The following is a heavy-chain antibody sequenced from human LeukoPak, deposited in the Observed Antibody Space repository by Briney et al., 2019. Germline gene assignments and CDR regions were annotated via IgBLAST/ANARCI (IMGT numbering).Heavy chain of an antibody. CDR2: ISGSGGST. V-gene: IGHV3-23*01. J-gene: IGHJ4*02. Sequence: GGSLRLSCAAAGFTFNSYAMSWVRQAPGKGLEWVSAISGSGGSTYYADSVKGRFTISRDNSKNTLYLQMNSLRAEDTAVYYCAKGLHWGIAVAGSDYWGQGTLVTVSS. CDR3: AKGLHWGIAVAGSDY. CDR1: GFTFNSYA. D-gene: IGHD6-19*01.